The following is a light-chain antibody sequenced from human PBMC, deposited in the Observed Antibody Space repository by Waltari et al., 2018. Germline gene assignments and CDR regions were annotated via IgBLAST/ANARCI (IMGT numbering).Light chain of an antibody. CDR2: WAS. J-gene: IGKJ1*01. CDR3: QQYYSSPWA. Sequence: DIVMTQSPDSLAVSLGERATINCKSSQNVLYSSNNRNYLAWYQQRPGQPPKLLIYWASTRESGVPDRFSGSGSGTDFTLTISSLQAEYVAVYYCQQYYSSPWAFGQGTKVEI. V-gene: IGKV4-1*01. CDR1: QNVLYSSNNRNY.